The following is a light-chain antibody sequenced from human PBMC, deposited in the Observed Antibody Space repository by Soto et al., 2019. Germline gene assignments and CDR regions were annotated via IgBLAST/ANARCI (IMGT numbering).Light chain of an antibody. Sequence: GTLLLSRGERATISCRASQSVSSSYLAWYQQKPGQAPRLLIYGASSRATGIPDRFNGRGSGADVIGMRCRHERGAVALNYGEPYGSAPRTFGQGTKVDI. CDR3: EPYGSAPRT. CDR1: QSVSSSY. J-gene: IGKJ1*01. CDR2: GAS. V-gene: IGKV3-20*01.